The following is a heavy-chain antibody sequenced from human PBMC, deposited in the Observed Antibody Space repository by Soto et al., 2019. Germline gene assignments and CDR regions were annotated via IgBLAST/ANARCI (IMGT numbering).Heavy chain of an antibody. D-gene: IGHD6-6*01. CDR3: ARDRKEYSSPSDRGANFDY. CDR1: GFTFSSYS. Sequence: GGSLRLSCAASGFTFSSYSMNWVRQAPGKGLEWVSYISSSSSTIYYADSVKGRFTISRDNAKNSLYLQMNSLRDEDTAVYYCARDRKEYSSPSDRGANFDYWGQGTLVTVSS. J-gene: IGHJ4*02. V-gene: IGHV3-48*02. CDR2: ISSSSSTI.